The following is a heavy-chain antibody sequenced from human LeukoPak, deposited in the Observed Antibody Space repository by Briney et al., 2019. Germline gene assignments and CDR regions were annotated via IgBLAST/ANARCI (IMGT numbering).Heavy chain of an antibody. CDR2: ISGSGGST. D-gene: IGHD6-6*01. CDR3: AKEAAARPDYYYYYMDV. Sequence: RSGGSLRLSCAASGFTFSSYAMSWVRQAPGKGLEWVSAISGSGGSTYYADSVKGRFTISRDNSKNTLYLQMNSLRAEDRAVYYCAKEAAARPDYYYYYMDVWGKGTTVTVSS. V-gene: IGHV3-23*01. CDR1: GFTFSSYA. J-gene: IGHJ6*03.